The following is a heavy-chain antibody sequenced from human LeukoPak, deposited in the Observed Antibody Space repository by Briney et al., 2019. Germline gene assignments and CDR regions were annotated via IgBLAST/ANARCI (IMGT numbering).Heavy chain of an antibody. J-gene: IGHJ4*02. V-gene: IGHV4-59*10. CDR2: IYISGST. CDR3: ARALNPLPGTYYFDY. CDR1: GFTFSSYA. D-gene: IGHD2-15*01. Sequence: KPGGSLRLSCAASGFTFSSYAMSWIRQPAGKGLEWIGRIYISGSTNFNSSLQSRVTMSVDTSKNQFSLKLTSVTAADTAVYYCARALNPLPGTYYFDYWGQGTLVTVSS.